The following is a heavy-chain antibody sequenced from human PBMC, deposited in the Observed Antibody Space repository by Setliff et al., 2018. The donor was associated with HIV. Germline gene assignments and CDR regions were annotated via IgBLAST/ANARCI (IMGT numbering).Heavy chain of an antibody. D-gene: IGHD3-22*01. CDR1: GGSISRYY. Sequence: SETLSLTCTVSGGSISRYYWGWIRQPPGKGLEWIGSMYFSGKTYYNPSLKSRVTISIDTSKNRFSLKLSSVTATDTAVYYCARGLPSYYYESSGSLGWFDPWGQGTLVTVSS. CDR2: MYFSGKT. V-gene: IGHV4-39*02. J-gene: IGHJ5*02. CDR3: ARGLPSYYYESSGSLGWFDP.